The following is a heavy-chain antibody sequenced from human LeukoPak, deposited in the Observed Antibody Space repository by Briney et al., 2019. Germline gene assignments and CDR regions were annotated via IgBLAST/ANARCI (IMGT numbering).Heavy chain of an antibody. J-gene: IGHJ3*02. Sequence: GESLEISCKGSGYSFTSYWIGWVRQMPGKGLEWMGIIYPGDSDTRYSPSFQGQVTISADKSISTAYLQWSGLKASDTAMYYCARPQQLVAFDIWGQGTMVTVSS. D-gene: IGHD6-6*01. V-gene: IGHV5-51*01. CDR3: ARPQQLVAFDI. CDR2: IYPGDSDT. CDR1: GYSFTSYW.